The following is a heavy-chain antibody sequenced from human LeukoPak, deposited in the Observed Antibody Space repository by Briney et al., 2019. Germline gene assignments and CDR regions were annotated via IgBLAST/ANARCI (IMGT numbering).Heavy chain of an antibody. Sequence: GRSLRLSCAASGFTFSSYAMHWVRQAPGKGLEWVAVISYDGSNKYYADSVKGRFTISRDNSKNTLYLQMNSLRSEDTAVYYCARGGYSSSWYNVHYYFDYWGQGTLVTVSS. CDR3: ARGGYSSSWYNVHYYFDY. J-gene: IGHJ4*02. D-gene: IGHD6-13*01. V-gene: IGHV3-30-3*01. CDR2: ISYDGSNK. CDR1: GFTFSSYA.